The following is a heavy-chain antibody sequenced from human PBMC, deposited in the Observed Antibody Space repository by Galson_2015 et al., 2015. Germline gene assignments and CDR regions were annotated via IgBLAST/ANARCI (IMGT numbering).Heavy chain of an antibody. J-gene: IGHJ3*02. V-gene: IGHV3-7*03. CDR2: IKQDGSEK. CDR1: GFTFRSYW. D-gene: IGHD3-10*01. CDR3: AKGRPGLGYGSGSYYKHDAFDI. Sequence: SLRLSCAASGFTFRSYWMSWVRQAPGKGLEWVANIKQDGSEKYYVDSVKGRFTTSRDNSKNTLYLQMNSLRAEDTAVYYCAKGRPGLGYGSGSYYKHDAFDIWGQGTMVTVSS.